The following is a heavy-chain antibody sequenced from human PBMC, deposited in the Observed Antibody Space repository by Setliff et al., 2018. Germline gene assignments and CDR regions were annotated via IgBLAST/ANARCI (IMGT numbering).Heavy chain of an antibody. Sequence: GGSLRLSCAASGFTFSSYAMHWVRQAPGKGLEWVAVIPYDGSNKYYADSVKGRFTISRDNSKNTLYLQMNSLRAEDTAVYYCARNPPTMVRGVIYYYYYMDVWGKGTTVTVSS. CDR2: IPYDGSNK. CDR1: GFTFSSYA. D-gene: IGHD3-10*01. CDR3: ARNPPTMVRGVIYYYYYMDV. V-gene: IGHV3-30*04. J-gene: IGHJ6*03.